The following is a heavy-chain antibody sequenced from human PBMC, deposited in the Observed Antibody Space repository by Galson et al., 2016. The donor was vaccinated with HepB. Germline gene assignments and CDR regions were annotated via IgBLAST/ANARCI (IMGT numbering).Heavy chain of an antibody. J-gene: IGHJ4*02. Sequence: SLTCTVSGDSITSYYWSWIRQPPGKGLEWIGHIYYSGNSNYNPSLKSRVTISVDTSRNQFSLKLNSVTAADTAVYYCARDSNYYGSEVMAYWGQGTLVTVSS. CDR1: GDSITSYY. CDR3: ARDSNYYGSEVMAY. D-gene: IGHD3-10*01. V-gene: IGHV4-59*01. CDR2: IYYSGNS.